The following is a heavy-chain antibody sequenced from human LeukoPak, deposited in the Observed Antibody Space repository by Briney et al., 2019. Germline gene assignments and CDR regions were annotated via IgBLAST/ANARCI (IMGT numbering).Heavy chain of an antibody. CDR3: ARRRYYDGSGYLE. V-gene: IGHV4-39*01. D-gene: IGHD3-22*01. J-gene: IGHJ1*01. CDR1: GDSVSRSDSY. Sequence: SETLSLTCSVSGDSVSRSDSYWDWIRQPPGKGLEWIVTIYYSGRTYYSPSLKSRITMSVDPSNNQFSLNLRSVTAADTALYYCARRRYYDGSGYLEWGQGTLLSVSS. CDR2: IYYSGRT.